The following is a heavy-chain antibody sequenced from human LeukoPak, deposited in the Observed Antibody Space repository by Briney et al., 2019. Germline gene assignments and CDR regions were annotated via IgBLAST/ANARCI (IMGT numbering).Heavy chain of an antibody. Sequence: PGGSLRLSCAASRFTFIGYTMNWIRQAPGKGLEWVSSISSRSTYIYNADSVKGRFTISRDNAKNSLYLQMNSLRAEDTAVYYCAREESGSSGWYDYWGQGTLVAVSS. CDR3: AREESGSSGWYDY. D-gene: IGHD6-19*01. V-gene: IGHV3-21*01. CDR2: ISSRSTYI. CDR1: RFTFIGYT. J-gene: IGHJ4*02.